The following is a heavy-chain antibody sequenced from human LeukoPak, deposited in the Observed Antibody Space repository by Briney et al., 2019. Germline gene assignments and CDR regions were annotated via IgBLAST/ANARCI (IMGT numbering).Heavy chain of an antibody. CDR2: ISWNSGSI. CDR1: GFTFDDYA. CDR3: AKDRFGAVAGLWGAFDI. Sequence: GRSLRLSCAASGFTFDDYAMHWVRQAPGKGLEWVSGISWNSGSIGYADSVKGRFTISRDNAKNSLYLQMNSLRAEDTALYYCAKDRFGAVAGLWGAFDIWGQGTMVTVSS. J-gene: IGHJ3*02. D-gene: IGHD6-19*01. V-gene: IGHV3-9*01.